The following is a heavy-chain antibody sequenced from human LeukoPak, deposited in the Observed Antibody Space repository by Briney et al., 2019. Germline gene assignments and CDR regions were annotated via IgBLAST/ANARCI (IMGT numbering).Heavy chain of an antibody. CDR1: GYTXMSHG. J-gene: IGHJ4*02. D-gene: IGHD1-26*01. V-gene: IGHV1-18*01. CDR2: ISGSSSNT. Sequence: ASVKVSCKAYGYTXMSHGISWVRQAPGQGLEWMGWISGSSSNTNYAQRLQGRVTMTTDTSTTTAYMELRSLRSDDTAVYYCARKGATDYWGQGTLVTVSS. CDR3: ARKGATDY.